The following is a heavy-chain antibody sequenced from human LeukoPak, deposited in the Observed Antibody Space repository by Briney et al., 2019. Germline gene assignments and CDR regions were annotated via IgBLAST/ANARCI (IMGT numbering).Heavy chain of an antibody. CDR3: ARHCSSTSCYLRPAFDI. V-gene: IGHV4-39*07. D-gene: IGHD2-2*01. CDR1: GGSISSSSYY. J-gene: IGHJ3*02. CDR2: IYYSGST. Sequence: SETLSLTCTVSGGSISSSSYYWGWIRQPPGKGLEWIGSIYYSGSTYYNPSLKSRVTISVDTSKNQFSLELSSVTAADTAVYYCARHCSSTSCYLRPAFDIWGQGTMVTVSS.